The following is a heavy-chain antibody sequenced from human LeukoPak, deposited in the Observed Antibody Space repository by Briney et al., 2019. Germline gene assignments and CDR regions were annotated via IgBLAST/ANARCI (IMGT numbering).Heavy chain of an antibody. Sequence: ASVKVSCKASGYTFTSYGISWVRQAPGQGLEWMGWISAYNGNTNYAQKLQGRVTMTTDTSTSTGYMELRSLRSDDTAVYYCARARYYYDSSGYYALDYWGQGTLVTVSS. V-gene: IGHV1-18*01. D-gene: IGHD3-22*01. CDR2: ISAYNGNT. CDR3: ARARYYYDSSGYYALDY. CDR1: GYTFTSYG. J-gene: IGHJ4*02.